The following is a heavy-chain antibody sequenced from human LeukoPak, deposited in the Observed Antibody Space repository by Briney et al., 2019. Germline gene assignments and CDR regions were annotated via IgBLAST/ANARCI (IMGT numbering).Heavy chain of an antibody. CDR1: GFTFSSYW. V-gene: IGHV3-7*01. CDR2: IKQDGSEK. CDR3: VRGSPYDNRGFDAFDI. Sequence: GGSLRLSCAASGFTFSSYWMSWVRQAPGKGLEWVANIKQDGSEKYYVDSVKGRFTISRDNAKNSLYLQMNSLRAEDTAVYYCVRGSPYDNRGFDAFDIWGQGTMVTVSS. D-gene: IGHD3-22*01. J-gene: IGHJ3*02.